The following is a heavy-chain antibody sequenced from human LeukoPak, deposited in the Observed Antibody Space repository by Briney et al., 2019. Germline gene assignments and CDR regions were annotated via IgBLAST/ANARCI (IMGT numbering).Heavy chain of an antibody. CDR3: ARGDDYGDYYFDY. D-gene: IGHD4-17*01. CDR2: ISGSGGST. CDR1: GFTFSSYA. V-gene: IGHV3-23*01. Sequence: PGGSLRLSCAASGFTFSSYAMSWVRQAPGKGLEWVSAISGSGGSTYYADSVKGRFTISRDNSKNTLYLQMNSLRAEDTAVYYCARGDDYGDYYFDYWGQGTLVTVSS. J-gene: IGHJ4*02.